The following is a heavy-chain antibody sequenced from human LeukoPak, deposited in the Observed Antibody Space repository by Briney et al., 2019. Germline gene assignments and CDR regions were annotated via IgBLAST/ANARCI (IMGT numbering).Heavy chain of an antibody. CDR3: ARDGSDVLLWFGELSSAHNWFDP. Sequence: GASVKVSCKASGYTFTSYGISWVRQAPGQGLEWMGWISAYNGNTNYAQKLQGRVTMTTDTSTSTAYMELRSLRSDDTAVYYCARDGSDVLLWFGELSSAHNWFDPWGQGTLVTVSS. J-gene: IGHJ5*02. V-gene: IGHV1-18*01. CDR1: GYTFTSYG. CDR2: ISAYNGNT. D-gene: IGHD3-10*01.